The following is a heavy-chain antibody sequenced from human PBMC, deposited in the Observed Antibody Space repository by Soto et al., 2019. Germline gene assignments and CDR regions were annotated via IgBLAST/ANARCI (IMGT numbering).Heavy chain of an antibody. J-gene: IGHJ4*02. CDR3: ARDLRGSGFAGGY. V-gene: IGHV1-69*13. D-gene: IGHD6-19*01. Sequence: GPPVKVSCKASGGTFSSYAISWVRQAPGQGLEWMGGIIPIFGTANYAQKFQGRVTITADESTSTAYMELSSLRSEDTAVYYCARDLRGSGFAGGYWGQGTLVTVSS. CDR1: GGTFSSYA. CDR2: IIPIFGTA.